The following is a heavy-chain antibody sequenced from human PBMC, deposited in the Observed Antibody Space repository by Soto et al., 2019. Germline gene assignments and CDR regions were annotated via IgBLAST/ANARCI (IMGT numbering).Heavy chain of an antibody. Sequence: QITLKESGPTLVKPTQTLTLTCTFSGFSLSTTGEGVGWIRQPPGKALEWLALIYWDDDKRYSPSLKSRLTLTKDTSKHQVVLTMANLDPVDTATYYCVQSRCGGDCLQSYSSHSYYGLDVWGQGTTVTVSS. J-gene: IGHJ6*02. V-gene: IGHV2-5*02. D-gene: IGHD2-21*02. CDR1: GFSLSTTGEG. CDR3: VQSRCGGDCLQSYSSHSYYGLDV. CDR2: IYWDDDK.